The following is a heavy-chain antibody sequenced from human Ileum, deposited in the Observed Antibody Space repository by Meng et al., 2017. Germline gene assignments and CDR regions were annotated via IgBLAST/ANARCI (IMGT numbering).Heavy chain of an antibody. CDR2: MNLGGSP. CDR3: AHIFDS. V-gene: IGHV4-4*02. CDR1: VRSISCSDW. J-gene: IGHJ4*02. Sequence: VQLQACGPGLVGPSGTLSLTCAVSVRSISCSDWWSWVRQPPGKGLEWIAEMNLGGSPNYNPSLKSRVTMSVDKSNDHLSLQLTSVTAADTAVYYCAHIFDSWGQGTLVTVSS.